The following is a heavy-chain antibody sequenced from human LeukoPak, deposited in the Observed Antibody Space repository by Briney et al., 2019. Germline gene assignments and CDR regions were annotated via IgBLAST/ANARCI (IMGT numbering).Heavy chain of an antibody. CDR1: GGSFSGYY. J-gene: IGHJ4*02. V-gene: IGHV4-34*01. CDR3: ARGNSLTSLINDSSSWYYFDY. Sequence: SETLSLTCAVYGGSFSGYYWSWIRQPPGKGLEWIGEINHSGRTNYNPTLKSQGTISVDTSKIQFSLKQSSVTAADTAVYYCARGNSLTSLINDSSSWYYFDYWGQGTLVTVSS. D-gene: IGHD6-13*01. CDR2: INHSGRT.